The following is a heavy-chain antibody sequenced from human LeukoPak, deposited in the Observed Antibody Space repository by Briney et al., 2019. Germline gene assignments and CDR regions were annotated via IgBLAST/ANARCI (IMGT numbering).Heavy chain of an antibody. J-gene: IGHJ6*03. CDR2: ISPSGGST. Sequence: ASVKVSCKAFGYTFTSNYMHWVRQAPGQGPEWMGVISPSGGSTTYAQKFQGRVTLTRDMSTSTDYLELSSLRSEDTAVYYCARRLYSSGWFGTRGYYMDVWGKGTTVTISS. V-gene: IGHV1-46*01. CDR1: GYTFTSNY. D-gene: IGHD6-19*01. CDR3: ARRLYSSGWFGTRGYYMDV.